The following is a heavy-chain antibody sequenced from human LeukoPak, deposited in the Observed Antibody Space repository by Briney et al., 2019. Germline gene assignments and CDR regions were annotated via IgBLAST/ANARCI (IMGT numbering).Heavy chain of an antibody. CDR2: INHSGST. D-gene: IGHD3-22*01. CDR1: GGSFSGYY. Sequence: SETLSLTCAVYGGSFSGYYWSWIRQPPGKGLECIGEINHSGSTNYNPSLKSRVTISVDTSKNQFSLKLSSVTAADTAVYYCARVKSGYYDSSGPYKIKVFDYWGQGTLVTVSS. CDR3: ARVKSGYYDSSGPYKIKVFDY. V-gene: IGHV4-34*01. J-gene: IGHJ4*02.